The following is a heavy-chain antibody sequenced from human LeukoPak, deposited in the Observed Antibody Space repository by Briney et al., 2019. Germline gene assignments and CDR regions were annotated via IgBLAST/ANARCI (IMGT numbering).Heavy chain of an antibody. Sequence: GGSLRLSCAASGFTFDDYGMNWVRQAPGKGLEWVSGINWNGDSTGYADSVKGRFTISRDNAKNSLYLQMNSLRAEDTAVYYCARVRQIAVFDYWGQGTLVTVSS. D-gene: IGHD6-19*01. V-gene: IGHV3-20*04. J-gene: IGHJ4*02. CDR2: INWNGDST. CDR3: ARVRQIAVFDY. CDR1: GFTFDDYG.